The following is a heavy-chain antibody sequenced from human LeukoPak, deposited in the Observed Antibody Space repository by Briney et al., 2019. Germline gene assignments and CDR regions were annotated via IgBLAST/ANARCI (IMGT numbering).Heavy chain of an antibody. CDR1: GFTFDDYA. Sequence: SLRLSCAASGFTFDDYAMHWVRQAPGKGLEWVSGISWNSGSIGYADSVKGRFTISRDNAKNSLYLQMNSLRAEDTALYYCAKEKDSSSNAFDIWGQGTMVAVSS. J-gene: IGHJ3*02. D-gene: IGHD6-13*01. V-gene: IGHV3-9*01. CDR2: ISWNSGSI. CDR3: AKEKDSSSNAFDI.